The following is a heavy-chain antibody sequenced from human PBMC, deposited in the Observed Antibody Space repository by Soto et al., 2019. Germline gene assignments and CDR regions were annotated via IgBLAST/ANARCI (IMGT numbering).Heavy chain of an antibody. D-gene: IGHD6-25*01. J-gene: IGHJ6*02. V-gene: IGHV3-21*02. CDR3: ARDPQQRPAGSYFYGMDV. Sequence: EVQLVESGGGLVKPGGSLRLSCAASGFTFSRYGMNWVRQAPGKGLELVSSISGLSSFIYYADSVKGRFTVSRDNAKNSPFVQMNSLTAEDTAVDYCARDPQQRPAGSYFYGMDVWGQGTTVIVSS. CDR2: ISGLSSFI. CDR1: GFTFSRYG.